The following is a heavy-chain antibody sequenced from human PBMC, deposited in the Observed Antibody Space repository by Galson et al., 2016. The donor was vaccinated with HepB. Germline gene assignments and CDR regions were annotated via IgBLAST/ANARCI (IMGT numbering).Heavy chain of an antibody. Sequence: SETLSLTCTVSGGSISSNSYYWGWIRQPPGKGLEWIGSIYYVGNTYYNPSLKSRVNISIDTSNNRVSLKLRSVTAADTAVYYCARHERLLSWFDPWGQGSLVTVSS. CDR1: GGSISSNSYY. D-gene: IGHD5-12*01. V-gene: IGHV4-39*01. CDR3: ARHERLLSWFDP. J-gene: IGHJ5*02. CDR2: IYYVGNT.